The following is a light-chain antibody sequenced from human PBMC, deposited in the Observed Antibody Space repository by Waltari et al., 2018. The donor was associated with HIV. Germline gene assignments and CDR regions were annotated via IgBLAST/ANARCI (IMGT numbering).Light chain of an antibody. Sequence: QSVLTQPPSVSAAPGQNVTISCSGSSSNIGNNFLAWYHLLPRTAPKLLIYDKDKRPSGIPDRFSGSKSGTSATLGITGLQPGDEADYYCGTWDNSLNAYVFGTGTKVTVL. J-gene: IGLJ1*01. CDR3: GTWDNSLNAYV. CDR1: SSNIGNNF. CDR2: DKD. V-gene: IGLV1-51*01.